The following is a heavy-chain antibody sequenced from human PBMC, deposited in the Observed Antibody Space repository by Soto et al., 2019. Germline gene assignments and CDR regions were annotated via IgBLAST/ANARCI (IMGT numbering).Heavy chain of an antibody. CDR1: GFTFDDYT. CDR3: AKTMGGWDTNDAFDI. J-gene: IGHJ3*02. Sequence: GGSLRLSCAASGFTFDDYTMHWVRQAPGKGLEWVSLISWDGGSTYYADSVKGRFTISRDNSKNSLYLQMNSLRTEDTALYYCAKTMGGWDTNDAFDIWGQGTMVTVSS. V-gene: IGHV3-43*01. CDR2: ISWDGGST. D-gene: IGHD6-19*01.